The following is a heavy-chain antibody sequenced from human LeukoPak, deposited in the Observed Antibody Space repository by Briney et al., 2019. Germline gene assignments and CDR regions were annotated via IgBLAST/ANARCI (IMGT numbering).Heavy chain of an antibody. V-gene: IGHV1-8*01. Sequence: GASVKVSFKGSGYTFPRYDINWVRQATGQGLEWVGWMNPNSGNTGYAQKFQGRVTMTRNTSVSTAHMELSSLRSEDTAVYYCARGRSWSGYSHYYYYYMDVWGKGTTVTVSS. CDR1: GYTFPRYD. J-gene: IGHJ6*03. D-gene: IGHD3-3*01. CDR2: MNPNSGNT. CDR3: ARGRSWSGYSHYYYYYMDV.